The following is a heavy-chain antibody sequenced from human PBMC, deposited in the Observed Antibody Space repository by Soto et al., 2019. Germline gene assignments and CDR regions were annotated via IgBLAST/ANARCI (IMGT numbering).Heavy chain of an antibody. V-gene: IGHV5-51*01. D-gene: IGHD2-15*01. CDR3: ARRWCSGGSCYTMDV. Sequence: PGESLKISCKGSGYSFTSYWIGWVRQMPGKGLEWMGIIYPGDSDTRYSPSFQGQVTISADKSISTAYLQWSSLKASDTAMYYCARRWCSGGSCYTMDVWGQGTTVAVSS. CDR1: GYSFTSYW. J-gene: IGHJ6*02. CDR2: IYPGDSDT.